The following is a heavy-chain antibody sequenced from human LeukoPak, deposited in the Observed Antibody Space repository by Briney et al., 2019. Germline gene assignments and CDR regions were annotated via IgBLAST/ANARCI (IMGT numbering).Heavy chain of an antibody. CDR1: GFTFNSYA. D-gene: IGHD6-6*01. Sequence: GGSLRLSCAASGFTFNSYAMSRVRQAPWERLQWVSGISDSGGNTYYADSVRGRFTISRDNSKNTLYLQMNSLGAEDTAVYYCARHRSSWLIDYWGQGTLVTVSS. J-gene: IGHJ4*02. V-gene: IGHV3-23*01. CDR2: ISDSGGNT. CDR3: ARHRSSWLIDY.